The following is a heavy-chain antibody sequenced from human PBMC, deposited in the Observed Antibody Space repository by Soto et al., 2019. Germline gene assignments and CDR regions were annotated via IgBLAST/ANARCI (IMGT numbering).Heavy chain of an antibody. Sequence: GGSLRLSCAASGFTFSSYAMSWVRQAPGKGLEWVSAISGSGGSTYYADSVKGRFTISRDNSKNTLYLQMNSLRAEDTAVYYCAKAQGIQLWFRADFDYWGQGTLVTVSS. CDR1: GFTFSSYA. V-gene: IGHV3-23*01. J-gene: IGHJ4*02. CDR3: AKAQGIQLWFRADFDY. D-gene: IGHD5-18*01. CDR2: ISGSGGST.